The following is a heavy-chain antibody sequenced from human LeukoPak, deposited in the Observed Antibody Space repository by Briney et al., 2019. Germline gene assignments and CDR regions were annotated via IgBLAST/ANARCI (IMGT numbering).Heavy chain of an antibody. CDR1: GFTFSSYS. J-gene: IGHJ3*01. D-gene: IGHD3-22*01. V-gene: IGHV3-21*01. CDR2: ISGSSSYI. Sequence: PGGSLRLSCAASGFTFSSYSMNWARQAPGKGLEWVSSISGSSSYINYADSVKGRFTISRDNSKNTLYLQMNSLRAEDTAVYYCAKDQSDSSGDWGQGTMVTVSS. CDR3: AKDQSDSSGD.